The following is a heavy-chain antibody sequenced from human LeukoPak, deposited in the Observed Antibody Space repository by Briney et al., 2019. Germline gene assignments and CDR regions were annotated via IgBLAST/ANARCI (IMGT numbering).Heavy chain of an antibody. CDR3: ARGKGPDEKHGLDI. CDR2: ISSRSTYI. CDR1: GFTFSSYS. Sequence: GGSLRLSCAASGFTFSSYSMNWVRQAPGKGLEWVSSISSRSTYIYHADSVKGRFTISRENAMNSFYLQMNSLRVGDTAVYYCARGKGPDEKHGLDIWGQGTVVTVSS. V-gene: IGHV3-21*01. J-gene: IGHJ3*02. D-gene: IGHD2-21*01.